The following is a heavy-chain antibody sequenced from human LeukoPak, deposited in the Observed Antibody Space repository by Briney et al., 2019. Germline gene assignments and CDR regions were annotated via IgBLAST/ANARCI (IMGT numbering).Heavy chain of an antibody. D-gene: IGHD3-22*01. CDR1: GFTFSSYA. CDR3: AKDFDYDSSGSTGYFDY. Sequence: PGGSLSLSCGASGFTFSSYAMSWVRQAPGKGQEWVSAISGSGGSTYYADSVKGRFTISRDNSKNTLYLQMNSLRAEDTAVYYCAKDFDYDSSGSTGYFDYWGQGTLVTVSS. V-gene: IGHV3-23*01. J-gene: IGHJ4*02. CDR2: ISGSGGST.